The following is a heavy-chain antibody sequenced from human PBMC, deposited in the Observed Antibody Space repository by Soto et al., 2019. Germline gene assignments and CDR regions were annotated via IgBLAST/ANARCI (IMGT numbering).Heavy chain of an antibody. V-gene: IGHV4-61*08. CDR1: GGSISSGDYY. CDR3: AHVDILTGYYTGVFDD. D-gene: IGHD3-9*01. Sequence: SETLSLTCTVSGGSISSGDYYWSWIRQPPGKGLEWIGYIYYSGSTNYNPSLKSQVTISVDTSKNQFSLKLSSVTAADTAVYYCAHVDILTGYYTGVFDDWGQGTLVTLSS. CDR2: IYYSGST. J-gene: IGHJ4*02.